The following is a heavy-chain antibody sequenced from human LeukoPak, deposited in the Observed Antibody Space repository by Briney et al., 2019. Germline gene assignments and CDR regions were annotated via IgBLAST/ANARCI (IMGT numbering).Heavy chain of an antibody. J-gene: IGHJ4*02. CDR3: ANSVHSSGWYG. V-gene: IGHV3-30*18. CDR1: GFTFSSYG. CDR2: ISYDGSNK. D-gene: IGHD6-19*01. Sequence: GGSLRLSCAASGFTFSSYGMHWVRQAPGKGLEWVAVISYDGSNKHYADSVKGRFTISRDNSKNTLYLQMNSLRAEDTAVYYCANSVHSSGWYGWGQGTLVTVSS.